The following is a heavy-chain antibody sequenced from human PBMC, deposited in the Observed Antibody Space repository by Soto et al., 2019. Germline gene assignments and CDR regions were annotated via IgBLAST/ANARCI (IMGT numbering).Heavy chain of an antibody. CDR1: GYTFTNYH. D-gene: IGHD3-10*01. V-gene: IGHV1-46*01. J-gene: IGHJ5*02. CDR3: ARGVGSGTYYNQYNWFDP. Sequence: GASVKVSSKASGYTFTNYHMHWVRQATGQGFEWMRNINTNGGNTTYAQKLQGRVTMTKDTSTSTAYMELRSLRSDDTAVYYCARGVGSGTYYNQYNWFDPWGQGTLVTVSS. CDR2: INTNGGNT.